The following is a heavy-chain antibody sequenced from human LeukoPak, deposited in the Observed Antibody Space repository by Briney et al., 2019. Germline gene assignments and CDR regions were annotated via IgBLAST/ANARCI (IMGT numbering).Heavy chain of an antibody. CDR2: LSAYNDNT. CDR1: GYTFTSYG. J-gene: IGHJ4*02. Sequence: GASVKVSCKASGYTFTSYGISWVRQAPGQGLEWRGWLSAYNDNTNYVQKFQGRVTMTTDISTSTAYMELRSLRSDDTAVYYCARERSYYYDSSGYSGGDYWGQGTLVTVSS. D-gene: IGHD3-22*01. V-gene: IGHV1-18*01. CDR3: ARERSYYYDSSGYSGGDY.